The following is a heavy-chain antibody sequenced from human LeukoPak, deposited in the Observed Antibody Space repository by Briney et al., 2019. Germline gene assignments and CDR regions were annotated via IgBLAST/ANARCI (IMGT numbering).Heavy chain of an antibody. V-gene: IGHV3-48*01. CDR1: GFTFSDYS. CDR2: ISSSSSTI. Sequence: GGSLRLSCAASGFTFSDYSMNWVRQAPGKGLEWVSYISSSSSTIYYADSVKGRFTISRDNSKNTLYLQMNSLRAEDTAVYYCAKDYLHPAGFDYWGQGTLVTVSS. CDR3: AKDYLHPAGFDY. J-gene: IGHJ4*02.